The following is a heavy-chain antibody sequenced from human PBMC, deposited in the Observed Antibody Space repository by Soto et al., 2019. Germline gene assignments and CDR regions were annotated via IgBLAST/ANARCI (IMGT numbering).Heavy chain of an antibody. CDR3: VRGYCTTSPCSGDFQF. CDR2: IHPSGDT. V-gene: IGHV1-46*01. D-gene: IGHD2-15*01. J-gene: IGHJ1*01. CDR1: GYKFTTYF. Sequence: QVQLVQSGAELKKPGASVKVARKASGYKFTTYFIHWVRQAPGQGLEWMGMIHPSGDTGYAQKFRGRVTMTIDTSTTTAYMELRNLTSEDTAVYFSVRGYCTTSPCSGDFQFWGQGTLVTVSS.